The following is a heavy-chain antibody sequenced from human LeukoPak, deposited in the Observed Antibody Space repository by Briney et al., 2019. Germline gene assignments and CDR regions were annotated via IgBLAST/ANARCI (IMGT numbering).Heavy chain of an antibody. J-gene: IGHJ4*02. Sequence: GSLRLSCIASGFTFGDYAMSWFRQAPGKGLEWVGFIRSKPYGGTTEYATSVKGRFTISRDDSKSIAYLQMYSLKTEDTAVYSCTSNHDSSGYTPDYWGQGTLVTVSS. CDR2: IRSKPYGGTT. V-gene: IGHV3-49*03. CDR3: TSNHDSSGYTPDY. CDR1: GFTFGDYA. D-gene: IGHD3-22*01.